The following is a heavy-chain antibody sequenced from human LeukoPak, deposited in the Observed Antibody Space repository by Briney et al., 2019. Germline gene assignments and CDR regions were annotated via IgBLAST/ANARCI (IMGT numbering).Heavy chain of an antibody. V-gene: IGHV1-2*02. CDR1: VYTFTGYY. D-gene: IGHD6-19*01. CDR2: INPNSGGT. Sequence: ASVKVSCKASVYTFTGYYMHWVREASGQGLEWMGWINPNSGGTNYAQKFQGRVTMTRDTSISTAYMELSRLRSDDTAVYYCARISSGWYEAGSPFDYWGQGTLVTVSS. J-gene: IGHJ4*02. CDR3: ARISSGWYEAGSPFDY.